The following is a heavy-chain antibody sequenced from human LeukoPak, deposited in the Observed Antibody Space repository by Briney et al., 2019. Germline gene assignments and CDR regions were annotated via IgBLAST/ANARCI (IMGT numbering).Heavy chain of an antibody. CDR3: ARASPEGYMDV. CDR2: IIPIFGTA. D-gene: IGHD1-14*01. V-gene: IGHV1-69*06. Sequence: SVKVSCKASGYTFTGYYLHWVRQAPGQGLEWMGGIIPIFGTANYAQKFQGRVTITADKSTSTAYMELSSLRSEDTAVYYCARASPEGYMDVWGKGTTVTVSS. J-gene: IGHJ6*03. CDR1: GYTFTGYY.